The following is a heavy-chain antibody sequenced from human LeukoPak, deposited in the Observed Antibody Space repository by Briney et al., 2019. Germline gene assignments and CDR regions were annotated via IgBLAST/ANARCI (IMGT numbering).Heavy chain of an antibody. CDR1: GYTFTSYY. J-gene: IGHJ4*02. Sequence: ASVKVSCKASGYTFTSYYMHWVRQAPGQGLEWMGIINPSGGSTSYAQKLQGRVTMTTDTSTSTAYMELRSLRSDDTAVYYCARAAAAGFDYWGQGTLVTVSS. D-gene: IGHD6-13*01. CDR3: ARAAAAGFDY. V-gene: IGHV1-46*01. CDR2: INPSGGST.